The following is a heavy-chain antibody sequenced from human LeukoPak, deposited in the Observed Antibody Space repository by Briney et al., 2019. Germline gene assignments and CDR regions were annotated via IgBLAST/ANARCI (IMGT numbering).Heavy chain of an antibody. J-gene: IGHJ4*02. CDR2: INHSGST. Sequence: PSETLSLSCAVYGGSFSGYYWSWIRQPPGKGLEWIGEINHSGSTNYNPSLKSRVTISVDMSKNQFSLKLSSVTAADTAVYYCAREGSKGTFDYWGQGTLVTVSS. CDR3: AREGSKGTFDY. V-gene: IGHV4-34*01. CDR1: GGSFSGYY.